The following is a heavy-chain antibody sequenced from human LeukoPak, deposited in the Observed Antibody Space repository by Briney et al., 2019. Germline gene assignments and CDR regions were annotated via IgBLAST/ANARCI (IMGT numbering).Heavy chain of an antibody. D-gene: IGHD3-9*01. Sequence: SETLSLTCTVSGGSITTVSYFWGWVRQPPGKGLEWIGSSYFGGSTYYKPSLKSRVTISVDTSKNQFSLRLNSVTAADAAVYYCARVTRLFDWPRGLLYYFDHWGQGALVTVSS. CDR1: GGSITTVSYF. V-gene: IGHV4-39*07. CDR2: SYFGGST. CDR3: ARVTRLFDWPRGLLYYFDH. J-gene: IGHJ4*02.